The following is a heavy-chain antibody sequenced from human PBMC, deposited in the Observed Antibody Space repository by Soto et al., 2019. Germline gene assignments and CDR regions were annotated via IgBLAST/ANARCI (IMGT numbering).Heavy chain of an antibody. Sequence: EVQLLESGGGLVQPGGSLRLSCAASGFTFSSYAMSWVRQAPGKGLEWVSAISGSGGSTYYADSVKGRFTISRDNSXXTVYLEMNSLRAEDTAVYYCAKENGYSSSWFEFDYWGQGTLVTVSS. D-gene: IGHD6-13*01. V-gene: IGHV3-23*01. CDR1: GFTFSSYA. J-gene: IGHJ4*02. CDR2: ISGSGGST. CDR3: AKENGYSSSWFEFDY.